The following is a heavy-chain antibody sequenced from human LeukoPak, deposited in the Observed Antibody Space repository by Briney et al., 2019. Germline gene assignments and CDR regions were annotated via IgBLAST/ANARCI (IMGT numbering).Heavy chain of an antibody. J-gene: IGHJ3*02. Sequence: SETLSLTCAVYGGSFSGYYWSWIRQPPGKGLEWIGYIYYSGSTNYNPSLKSRVTISVDTSKNQFSLKLSSVTAADTAVYYCARDFGALDAFDIWGQGTMVTVSS. V-gene: IGHV4-59*01. CDR3: ARDFGALDAFDI. CDR1: GGSFSGYY. D-gene: IGHD3-3*01. CDR2: IYYSGST.